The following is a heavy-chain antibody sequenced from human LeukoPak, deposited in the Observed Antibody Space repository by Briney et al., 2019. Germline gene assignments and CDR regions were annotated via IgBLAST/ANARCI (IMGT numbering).Heavy chain of an antibody. CDR2: IYYSGST. V-gene: IGHV4-59*01. CDR3: ARGGYYGSGNDFRFDP. D-gene: IGHD3-10*01. CDR1: GGSISSYY. Sequence: SETLSLTCSVSGGSISSYYWSWIRQPPGKGLEWVGYIYYSGSTNYKPSLKSRVTISVDTSKNQFSLKLSSVTAADTAVYYCARGGYYGSGNDFRFDPWGQGTLVTVSS. J-gene: IGHJ5*02.